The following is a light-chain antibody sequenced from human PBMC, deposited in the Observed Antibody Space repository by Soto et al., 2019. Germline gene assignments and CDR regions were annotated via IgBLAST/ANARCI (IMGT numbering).Light chain of an antibody. CDR3: SSYTSSSTLVV. CDR2: DVS. Sequence: QSVLTQPASVSGSPVQSITISCTGTSSDVGGYNYVSWYQQHPGKAPKLMIYDVSNRPSGVSNRFSGSKSGNTASLTISGLQAEDEADYYCSSYTSSSTLVVCGGGTQVTVL. V-gene: IGLV2-14*01. CDR1: SSDVGGYNY. J-gene: IGLJ2*01.